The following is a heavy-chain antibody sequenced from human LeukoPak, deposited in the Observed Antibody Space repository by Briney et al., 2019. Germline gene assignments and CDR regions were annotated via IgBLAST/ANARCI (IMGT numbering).Heavy chain of an antibody. D-gene: IGHD4-17*01. CDR2: ISYDGSNK. J-gene: IGHJ4*02. Sequence: PGGSLRLSCAASGFTFSSYGMHWVRRAPGKGLEWVAVISYDGSNKYYADSVKGRFTISRDNSKNTLYLQMNSLRAEDTAVYYCAKGGLTTVRYYFDYWGQGTLVTVSS. CDR3: AKGGLTTVRYYFDY. V-gene: IGHV3-30*18. CDR1: GFTFSSYG.